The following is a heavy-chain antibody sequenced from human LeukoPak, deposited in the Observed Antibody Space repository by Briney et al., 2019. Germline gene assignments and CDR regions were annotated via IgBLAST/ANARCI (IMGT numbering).Heavy chain of an antibody. CDR2: ISAYNGNT. CDR1: GYTFTSYG. Sequence: ASVKVSCKASGYTFTSYGISWVRQAPGQGLERMGWISAYNGNTNYAQKLQGRVTMTTDTSTSTAYMELRSLRSDDTAVYYCARSLTYYSAFDIWGQGTMVTVSS. D-gene: IGHD3-10*01. J-gene: IGHJ3*02. CDR3: ARSLTYYSAFDI. V-gene: IGHV1-18*01.